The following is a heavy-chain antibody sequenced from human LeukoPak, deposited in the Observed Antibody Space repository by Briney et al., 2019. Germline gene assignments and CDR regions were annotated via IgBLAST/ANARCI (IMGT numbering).Heavy chain of an antibody. CDR3: ARFGPGFLTTVTTV. D-gene: IGHD4-17*01. Sequence: GGSLRLSRAASGFTFSSYSMNWVRQAPGKGLEWVSYISSSSSTIYYADSVKGRFTISRDNAKNSLYLQMNSLRDEDTAVYYCARFGPGFLTTVTTVWGQGTLVTVSS. CDR1: GFTFSSYS. V-gene: IGHV3-48*02. CDR2: ISSSSSTI. J-gene: IGHJ4*02.